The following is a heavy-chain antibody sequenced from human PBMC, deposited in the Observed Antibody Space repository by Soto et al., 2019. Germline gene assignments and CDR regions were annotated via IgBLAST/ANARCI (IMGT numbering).Heavy chain of an antibody. Sequence: PSETLSLTFTVSGGSVSSGAYSWTWIRQRPGKGLEWIGYIYYSGSTYYSPSLKSRLSISLDTSKNQFSLRLSSVTAADTAMYYCARARLRAVYAFDIWGQGTMVTVSS. D-gene: IGHD5-12*01. V-gene: IGHV4-31*03. CDR3: ARARLRAVYAFDI. CDR1: GGSVSSGAYS. CDR2: IYYSGST. J-gene: IGHJ3*02.